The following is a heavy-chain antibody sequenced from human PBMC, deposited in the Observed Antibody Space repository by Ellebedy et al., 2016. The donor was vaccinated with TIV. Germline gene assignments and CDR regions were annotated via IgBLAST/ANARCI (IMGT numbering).Heavy chain of an antibody. CDR3: AKDKGSYLYWYFDL. V-gene: IGHV3-9*01. Sequence: SLKISXAASGFTFDDYAMHWVRKAPGKGLEWVSGISWNSGSIGYADSVKGRFTISRDNAKNSLYLQMNSLRADDTALYYCAKDKGSYLYWYFDLWGRGTLVTVSS. CDR2: ISWNSGSI. D-gene: IGHD1-26*01. CDR1: GFTFDDYA. J-gene: IGHJ2*01.